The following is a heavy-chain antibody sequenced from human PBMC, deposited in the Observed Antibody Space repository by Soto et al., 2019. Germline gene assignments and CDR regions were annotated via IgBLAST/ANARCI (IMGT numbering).Heavy chain of an antibody. V-gene: IGHV4-30-2*01. CDR3: ARGQGAAAGHSNFDY. CDR2: IYDSGNT. Sequence: QLQLQESGSGLVKPSQTLSLTCAVSGGSITGTTYSWSWIRQPPGKGLEWIVYIYDSGNTYYYPSLKSQFSTSEDKSKNQVSLKLSSVTAADTAVYYCARGQGAAAGHSNFDYWGQGALVTVSS. J-gene: IGHJ4*02. CDR1: GGSITGTTYS. D-gene: IGHD6-13*01.